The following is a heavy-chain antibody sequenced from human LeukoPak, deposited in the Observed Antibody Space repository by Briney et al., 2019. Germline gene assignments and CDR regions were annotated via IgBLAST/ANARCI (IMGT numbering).Heavy chain of an antibody. V-gene: IGHV1-46*01. D-gene: IGHD3-3*01. CDR3: ARDLFGAWTWDY. J-gene: IGHJ4*02. CDR1: GYTFTISH. Sequence: ASVKISCKTSGYTFTISHIHWIRQAPGQGFEWVAKIHPGDGDRDYAQRFQGRVTMASDSSTTTVYMELTGLTSEDTAVYYCARDLFGAWTWDYWGQGTLITVSS. CDR2: IHPGDGDR.